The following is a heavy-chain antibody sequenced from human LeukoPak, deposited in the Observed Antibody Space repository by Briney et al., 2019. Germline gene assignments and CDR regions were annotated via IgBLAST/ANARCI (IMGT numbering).Heavy chain of an antibody. CDR1: GYSFTSYD. D-gene: IGHD3-9*01. Sequence: ASVKVSCKASGYSFTSYDIHWVRQATGQGLEWMGYMNTNNSDTGVTQKFQGRVTMTRDTSINTVYMELTSLRSEDTAVYFCTRGGEILTHYKHIDYWGQGTRVTVSS. CDR3: TRGGEILTHYKHIDY. J-gene: IGHJ4*02. V-gene: IGHV1-8*01. CDR2: MNTNNSDT.